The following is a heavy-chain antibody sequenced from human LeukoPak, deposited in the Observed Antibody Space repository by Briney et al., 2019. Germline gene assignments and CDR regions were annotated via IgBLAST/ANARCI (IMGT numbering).Heavy chain of an antibody. V-gene: IGHV3-30-3*02. Sequence: GGSLRLSCAASGFTFSSYAMHWVRQAPGKGLEWVAVISYDGSNKYYADSVKGRFTISRDNSKNTLYLQMNSLRAEDTAVYYCAKFDSSWYLWYFDYWGQGTLVTVSS. CDR1: GFTFSSYA. D-gene: IGHD6-13*01. CDR3: AKFDSSWYLWYFDY. J-gene: IGHJ4*02. CDR2: ISYDGSNK.